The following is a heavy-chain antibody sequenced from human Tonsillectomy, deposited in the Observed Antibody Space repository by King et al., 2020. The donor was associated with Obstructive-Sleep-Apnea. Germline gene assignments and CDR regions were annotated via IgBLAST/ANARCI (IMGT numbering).Heavy chain of an antibody. CDR2: IYSGGST. Sequence: VQLVESGGGLVQPGGSLRLSCAASGFTVSSNYMSWVRKAPGKGLEWVSVIYSGGSTHYADSVKGRFNMSRDNSKNTLYLQMNSLRAEDTAVYYCAREGSGTDDFDIWGQGTMVTVSS. V-gene: IGHV3-66*01. CDR3: AREGSGTDDFDI. CDR1: GFTVSSNY. J-gene: IGHJ3*02. D-gene: IGHD3-3*01.